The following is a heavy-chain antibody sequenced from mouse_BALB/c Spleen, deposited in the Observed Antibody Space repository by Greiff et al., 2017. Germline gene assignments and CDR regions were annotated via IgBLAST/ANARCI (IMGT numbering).Heavy chain of an antibody. CDR1: GYSITSGYY. V-gene: IGHV3-6*02. Sequence: EVKLEESGPGLVKPSQSLSLTCSVTGYSITSGYYWNWIRQFPGNKLEWMGYISYDGSNNYNPSLKNRISITRDTSKNQFFLKLNSVTTEDTATYYCARAGYDYGFDYWGQGTTLTVSS. CDR2: ISYDGSN. CDR3: ARAGYDYGFDY. J-gene: IGHJ2*01. D-gene: IGHD2-4*01.